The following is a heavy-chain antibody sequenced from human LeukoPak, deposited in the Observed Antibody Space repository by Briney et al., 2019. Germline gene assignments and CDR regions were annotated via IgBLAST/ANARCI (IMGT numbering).Heavy chain of an antibody. Sequence: GASVKVSCKASGYTFTGYYMHWVRQAPGQGLEWMGIINPSGGSTSYAQKFQGRVTMTRDTSTSTVYMELSSLRSEDTAVYYCARDLENYYGSGSYYKGVLDYWGQGTLVTVSS. D-gene: IGHD3-10*01. CDR3: ARDLENYYGSGSYYKGVLDY. V-gene: IGHV1-46*01. CDR1: GYTFTGYY. J-gene: IGHJ4*02. CDR2: INPSGGST.